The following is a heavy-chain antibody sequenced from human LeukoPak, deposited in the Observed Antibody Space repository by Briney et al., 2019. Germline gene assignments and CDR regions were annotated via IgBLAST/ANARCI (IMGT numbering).Heavy chain of an antibody. CDR3: TRLALYGDYRDAFDI. J-gene: IGHJ3*02. V-gene: IGHV3-73*01. CDR2: IRSKANSYAT. D-gene: IGHD4-17*01. CDR1: GFTFSGSA. Sequence: GGSLRLSCAASGFTFSGSAMHWVRQAYGKWLEWVGRIRSKANSYATAYAASVKGRFTISRDDSKNTAYLQMNSLKTEGTAVYYCTRLALYGDYRDAFDIWGQGTMVTVSS.